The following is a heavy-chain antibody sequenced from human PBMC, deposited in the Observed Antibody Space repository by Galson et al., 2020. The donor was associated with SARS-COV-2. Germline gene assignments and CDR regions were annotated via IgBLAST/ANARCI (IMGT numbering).Heavy chain of an antibody. J-gene: IGHJ4*02. V-gene: IGHV1-2*04. CDR1: GYTFTAYY. CDR3: ARETEMATFNYFDY. CDR2: INPNTGGT. D-gene: IGHD5-12*01. Sequence: ASVQVSCKTSGYTFTAYYIHWVRQAPGQGLERMGWINPNTGGTNYAQKFQGWVTMTRDTSISTAYMALSRLKSDDTAVYYCARETEMATFNYFDYWGQGTLVTVSS.